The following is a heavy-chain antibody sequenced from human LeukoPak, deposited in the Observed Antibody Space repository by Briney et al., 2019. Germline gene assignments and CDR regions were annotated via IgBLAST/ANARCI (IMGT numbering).Heavy chain of an antibody. Sequence: GGSLRLSCAASGFTFSSYWMSWVRQAPGKGLEWVANIKQDGSEKYYVDSVKGRFTISRDNAKNSLYLQMNSLRAEDTAVYYCARAAAAGTTYYYYMDVWGKGTTVTVSS. CDR1: GFTFSSYW. CDR2: IKQDGSEK. J-gene: IGHJ6*03. V-gene: IGHV3-7*04. D-gene: IGHD6-13*01. CDR3: ARAAAAGTTYYYYMDV.